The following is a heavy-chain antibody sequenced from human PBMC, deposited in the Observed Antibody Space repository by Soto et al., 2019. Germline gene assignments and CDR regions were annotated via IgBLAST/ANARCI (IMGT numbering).Heavy chain of an antibody. CDR1: GFTFTSYA. CDR3: AKRSPSGTYYFDY. V-gene: IGHV3-23*01. CDR2: IGTTTGDI. J-gene: IGHJ4*02. D-gene: IGHD1-26*01. Sequence: GGSLRLSCAASGFTFTSYAMTWVRQGPGKGLEWVSSIGTTTGDILYADSVKGRFTTSRDNSKNTLYLQINSLRTEDTAIYYRAKRSPSGTYYFDYWGQGTLVTVSS.